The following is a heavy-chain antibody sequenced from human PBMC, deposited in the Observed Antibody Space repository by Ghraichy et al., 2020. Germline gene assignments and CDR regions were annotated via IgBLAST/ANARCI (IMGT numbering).Heavy chain of an antibody. D-gene: IGHD3-9*01. J-gene: IGHJ3*02. CDR2: IYYSGST. CDR1: GGSISSYY. V-gene: IGHV4-59*01. Sequence: SETLSLTCTVSGGSISSYYWSWIRQPPGKGLEWIGYIYYSGSTNYNPSLKSRVTISVDTSKNQFSLKLSSVTAADTAVYYCAREGLAAYYDILTGYRTRDAFDIWGQWTMVTVSS. CDR3: AREGLAAYYDILTGYRTRDAFDI.